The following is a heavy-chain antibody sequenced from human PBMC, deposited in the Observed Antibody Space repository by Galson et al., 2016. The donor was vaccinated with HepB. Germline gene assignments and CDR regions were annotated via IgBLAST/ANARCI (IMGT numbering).Heavy chain of an antibody. CDR1: GYSFTNYE. D-gene: IGHD3-10*01. CDR3: TRVPPGESFDI. Sequence: SVKVSCKAFGYSFTNYEFNWVRQAPGQGLEWMGWMNPNSGNAGYAQKFQGRVTMTSDSSIGTAYMELSRLRSEDTAVYYCTRVPPGESFDIWGQGTLVTVSS. V-gene: IGHV1-8*01. CDR2: MNPNSGNA. J-gene: IGHJ3*02.